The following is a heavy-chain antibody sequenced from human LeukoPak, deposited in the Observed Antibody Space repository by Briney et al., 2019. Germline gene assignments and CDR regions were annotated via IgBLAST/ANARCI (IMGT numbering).Heavy chain of an antibody. V-gene: IGHV3-21*04. CDR2: ISGSGDNT. D-gene: IGHD3-16*01. CDR1: GFTFNSYA. J-gene: IGHJ6*02. Sequence: GGSLRLSCEASGFTFNSYAMNWVRQAPGKGLEWLSMISGSGDNTYYADSVKGRFTISRDNAKNSLYLQMSNLRAEDTAVYFCARGGGLDVWGQGATVTVSS. CDR3: ARGGGLDV.